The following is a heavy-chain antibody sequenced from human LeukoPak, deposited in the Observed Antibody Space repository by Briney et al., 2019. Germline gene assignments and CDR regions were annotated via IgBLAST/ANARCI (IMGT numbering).Heavy chain of an antibody. Sequence: ASVKVSCKTSGGTFSSSAITWVRQAPGQGLEWMGRIIPVLNITTYAQKFQGSVTITADTSTSTVYMELSSLRSEETAVYYCALDQGLTAPPPYGLDVWGQGTTVIVSS. CDR3: ALDQGLTAPPPYGLDV. CDR1: GGTFSSSA. D-gene: IGHD5-18*01. CDR2: IIPVLNIT. J-gene: IGHJ6*02. V-gene: IGHV1-69*04.